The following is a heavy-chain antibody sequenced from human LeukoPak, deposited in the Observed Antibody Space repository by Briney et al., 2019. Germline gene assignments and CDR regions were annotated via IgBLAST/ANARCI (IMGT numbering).Heavy chain of an antibody. V-gene: IGHV4-59*01. Sequence: SETLSLTCTVSGVSISSYYWSWIRQPPRKGLEWIGYIYYGGSTNYNPSLKSRVTISVDTSKNQFSLKLSSVTAADTAVYYCARALGEGGFDYWGQGTLVTVSS. CDR3: ARALGEGGFDY. CDR2: IYYGGST. D-gene: IGHD3-16*01. J-gene: IGHJ4*02. CDR1: GVSISSYY.